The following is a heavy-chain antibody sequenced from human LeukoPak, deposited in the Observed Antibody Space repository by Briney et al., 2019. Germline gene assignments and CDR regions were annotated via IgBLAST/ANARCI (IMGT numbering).Heavy chain of an antibody. CDR2: IWYDGTEK. CDR1: GFTVSSYG. D-gene: IGHD3-22*01. Sequence: GGSLRLSCAASGFTVSSYGMHWVRQAPGKGLEWLTVIWYDGTEKDYADSVKGRFTISRDNSKNAVYLEMNSLRVEDTAIYYCARAFDSSGFVDFWGPGTLVTVSS. V-gene: IGHV3-33*08. CDR3: ARAFDSSGFVDF. J-gene: IGHJ4*02.